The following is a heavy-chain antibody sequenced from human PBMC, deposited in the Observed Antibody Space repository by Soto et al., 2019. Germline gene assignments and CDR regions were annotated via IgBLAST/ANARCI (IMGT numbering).Heavy chain of an antibody. J-gene: IGHJ4*02. CDR2: ISAYNGNT. Sequence: ASVKVSCKASGYTFTSYGISWVRQAPGQGLELMGWISAYNGNTNYAQKLQGRVTMTTDTSASTAYMELRSLRSDDTAVYFCARLVGRFLEWLVPYYFDYWGQGTLVTVSS. D-gene: IGHD3-3*01. V-gene: IGHV1-18*01. CDR1: GYTFTSYG. CDR3: ARLVGRFLEWLVPYYFDY.